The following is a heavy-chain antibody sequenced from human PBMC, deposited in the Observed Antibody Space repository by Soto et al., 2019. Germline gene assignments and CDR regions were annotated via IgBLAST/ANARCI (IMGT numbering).Heavy chain of an antibody. D-gene: IGHD3-3*01. CDR3: ARDPYYDFWSGLEYNNWFDP. V-gene: IGHV3-74*01. J-gene: IGHJ5*02. CDR1: GFTFSSYW. CDR2: INSDGSST. Sequence: LRLSCAASGFTFSSYWMHWVRQAPGKGLVWVSRINSDGSSTSYADSVKGRFTVSRDNAKNTLYLQMNSLRAEDTAVYYCARDPYYDFWSGLEYNNWFDPWGQGTLVTVSS.